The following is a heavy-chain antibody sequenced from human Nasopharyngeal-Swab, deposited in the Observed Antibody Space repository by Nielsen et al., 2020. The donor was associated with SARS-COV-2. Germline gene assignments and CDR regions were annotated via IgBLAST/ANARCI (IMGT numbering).Heavy chain of an antibody. CDR2: ISELGTGI. J-gene: IGHJ4*02. CDR1: GFSITTYG. Sequence: GESLKISCAASGFSITTYGMTWVRQAPGKGLEWISGISELGTGIYYADSVWGRFTISRDNAKNALYLQMNSLRVEDTAVYYCARETYNNNGVDYWGQGTLVTVSS. D-gene: IGHD4-11*01. V-gene: IGHV3-23*01. CDR3: ARETYNNNGVDY.